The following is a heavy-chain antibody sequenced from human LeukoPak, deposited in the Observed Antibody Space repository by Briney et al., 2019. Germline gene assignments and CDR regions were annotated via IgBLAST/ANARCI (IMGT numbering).Heavy chain of an antibody. D-gene: IGHD1-26*01. CDR2: IYYSGST. V-gene: IGHV4-59*01. J-gene: IGHJ5*02. Sequence: PSETLSLTCTVSGGFISSYYWSWIRQPPGKGLEWIGYIYYSGSTNYNPSLKSRVTISVDTSKNQFSLKLSSVTAADTAMYYCARDRVGATTNSRAWFDPWGQGTLVTVSS. CDR1: GGFISSYY. CDR3: ARDRVGATTNSRAWFDP.